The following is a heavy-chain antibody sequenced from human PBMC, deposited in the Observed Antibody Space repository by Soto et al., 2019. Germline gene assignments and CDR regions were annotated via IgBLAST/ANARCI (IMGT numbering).Heavy chain of an antibody. D-gene: IGHD4-17*01. V-gene: IGHV4-39*01. CDR2: IYYSGST. Sequence: SETXSXXCTXSXGSISSSXYXXGWXXXPXGNGLEWIGSIYYSGSTYYNPSLKSRVTISVDTSKTQFSLKLSSVTAADTAVYYCARHLIDHGDYVVSWFDPWGQGTLVTVSS. CDR3: ARHLIDHGDYVVSWFDP. J-gene: IGHJ5*02. CDR1: XGSISSSXYX.